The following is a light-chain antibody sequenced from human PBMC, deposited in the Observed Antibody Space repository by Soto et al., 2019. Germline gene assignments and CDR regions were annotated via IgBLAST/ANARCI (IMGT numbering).Light chain of an antibody. J-gene: IGKJ4*01. CDR1: QDISSW. CDR2: VAS. CDR3: QQANSFPLT. V-gene: IGKV1D-12*01. Sequence: DIQMTQSPSSVSAFVGDRVTITCRASQDISSWLAWYQQKPGKAPNLLIYVASSLQRGVPSRFSGSGSGTEFTLTISSLQPEDFATYYCQQANSFPLTFGGGTKVDIK.